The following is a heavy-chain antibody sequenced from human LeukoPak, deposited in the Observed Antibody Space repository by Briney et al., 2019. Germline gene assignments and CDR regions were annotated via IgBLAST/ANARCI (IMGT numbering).Heavy chain of an antibody. D-gene: IGHD5-18*01. J-gene: IGHJ4*02. CDR2: ISGSGGST. CDR1: GFTFSSYD. Sequence: GGSLRLSCAASGFTFSSYDMHWVRQATGKGLEWVSAISGSGGSTYYANSVKGRFTISRDNSKNTLYLQMNSLRTEDTAVYYCAKDLDTAVPDYWGQGTLVTVSS. CDR3: AKDLDTAVPDY. V-gene: IGHV3-23*01.